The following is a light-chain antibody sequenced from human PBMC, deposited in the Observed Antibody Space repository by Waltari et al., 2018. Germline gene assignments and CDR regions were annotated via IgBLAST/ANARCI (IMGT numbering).Light chain of an antibody. CDR3: QVWDTSRDHWV. CDR1: DIGRNV. Sequence: SYVLAQPPSVSVAPATTASIPCGGDDIGRNVVHWYLQKSGQAPVLVLYDEIDRPSGIPDRFSGSNSGDTATLTITRVAAGDEADYYCQVWDTSRDHWVFGGGTKLTVL. J-gene: IGLJ3*02. CDR2: DEI. V-gene: IGLV3-21*03.